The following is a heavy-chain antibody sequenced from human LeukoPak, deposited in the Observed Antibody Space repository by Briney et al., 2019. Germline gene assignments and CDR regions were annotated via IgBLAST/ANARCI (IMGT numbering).Heavy chain of an antibody. J-gene: IGHJ4*02. D-gene: IGHD6-13*01. CDR3: ARITLPDRMAAAATGYFDY. V-gene: IGHV3-11*01. CDR1: GFTFSDYY. Sequence: GGSLRLSCAASGFTFSDYYMSWIRQAPGKGLEWVSYISSSGSTIYYADTVKGRFTISRDNAKNSLYLQMNSLRAEDTAVYYCARITLPDRMAAAATGYFDYWGQGTLVTVSS. CDR2: ISSSGSTI.